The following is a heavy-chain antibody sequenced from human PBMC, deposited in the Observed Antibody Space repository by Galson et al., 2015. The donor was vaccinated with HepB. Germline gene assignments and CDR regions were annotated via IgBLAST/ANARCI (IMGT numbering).Heavy chain of an antibody. V-gene: IGHV1-18*04. CDR3: ARKAYSSGYYCYYYYGMDV. Sequence: SVKVSCKASGYTFTSHDISWVRQAPGQGLEWMGWVSAYNGNTNYAQKLQGRVTMTTDTSTSTAYMELRSLRSDDTAVYYCARKAYSSGYYCYYYYGMDVWGQGTTVTVSS. J-gene: IGHJ6*02. CDR2: VSAYNGNT. CDR1: GYTFTSHD. D-gene: IGHD3-22*01.